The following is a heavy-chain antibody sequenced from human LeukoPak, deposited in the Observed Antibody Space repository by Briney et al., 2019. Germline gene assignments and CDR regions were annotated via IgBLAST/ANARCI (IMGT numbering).Heavy chain of an antibody. J-gene: IGHJ6*02. D-gene: IGHD6-19*01. CDR1: GYSFTSYW. CDR2: IYPGDSDT. CDR3: ARQPGYSSGWYDYYYGMDV. V-gene: IGHV5-51*01. Sequence: GESLKISCKGSGYSFTSYWIGWVRQMPGKGLEWMGIIYPGDSDTRYSPSFQGQVTISADKSISTAYLQWSSLKASDTAMYYCARQPGYSSGWYDYYYGMDVWGQGTTVTVSS.